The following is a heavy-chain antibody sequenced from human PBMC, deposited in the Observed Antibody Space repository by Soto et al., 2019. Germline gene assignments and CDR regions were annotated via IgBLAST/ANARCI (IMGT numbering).Heavy chain of an antibody. CDR1: GGSVSSGSYY. V-gene: IGHV4-61*01. CDR3: ARASIVGADYFDY. Sequence: QVQLQESGPGLVKPSETLSLTCTVSGGSVSSGSYYWSWIRQPPEKGLEWIGYIYYSGSTNYNPSLKSRVTISVDTSKNQFSLKLSSVTAADTAVYYCARASIVGADYFDYWGQGTLVTVSS. CDR2: IYYSGST. D-gene: IGHD1-26*01. J-gene: IGHJ4*02.